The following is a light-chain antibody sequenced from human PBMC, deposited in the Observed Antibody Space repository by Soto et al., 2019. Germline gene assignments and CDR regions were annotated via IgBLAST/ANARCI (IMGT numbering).Light chain of an antibody. CDR3: QQYDTSPRT. V-gene: IGKV3-20*01. CDR1: QSVDSNF. J-gene: IGKJ4*01. CDR2: GAF. Sequence: EIVLTQSPGTLSLSPGERAALSCRASQSVDSNFLAWYQQKPGQAPRLLIFGAFSRATGTPDMFSGSGSGADFTLTISRLGPEDFAVYYCQQYDTSPRTFGGGTKVEI.